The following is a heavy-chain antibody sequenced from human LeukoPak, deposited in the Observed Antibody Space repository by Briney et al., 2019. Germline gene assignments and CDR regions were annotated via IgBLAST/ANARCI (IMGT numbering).Heavy chain of an antibody. D-gene: IGHD2-15*01. J-gene: IGHJ4*02. CDR3: AIQRIPYCTGGTCPFDY. CDR2: IYPGDSDT. Sequence: GESLKISCKGSGYSFTSYWIGWVRQMPGKGLEWMGIIYPGDSDTRYNPSFQGQVTISADKSISTAYLQWSSLKASDTAMYYCAIQRIPYCTGGTCPFDYWGQGTLVSVSS. V-gene: IGHV5-51*01. CDR1: GYSFTSYW.